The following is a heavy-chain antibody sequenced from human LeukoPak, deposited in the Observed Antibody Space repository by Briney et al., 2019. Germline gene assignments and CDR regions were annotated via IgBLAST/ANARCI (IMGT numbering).Heavy chain of an antibody. V-gene: IGHV4-39*07. Sequence: SETLSLTCTVSGGSLSSRSYYWGWFRQPPGKGREWVGSIYHSGSTYYNPSLKSRVAISVDTSKNQFSLKLSSVIAADTAVYYCARGGDTSGHYYFEYFQHWGQGTLVTVSS. CDR2: IYHSGST. D-gene: IGHD3-22*01. CDR3: ARGGDTSGHYYFEYFQH. CDR1: GGSLSSRSYY. J-gene: IGHJ1*01.